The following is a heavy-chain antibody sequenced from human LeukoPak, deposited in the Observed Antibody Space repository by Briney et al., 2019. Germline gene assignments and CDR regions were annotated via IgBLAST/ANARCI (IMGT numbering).Heavy chain of an antibody. J-gene: IGHJ4*02. CDR1: GYTFTSFG. Sequence: GASVKVSCKASGYTFTSFGISWVRQAPGQGPEWMGWISAYNGNTNYVQKFQGRVTMTTDTSTNTAYMEMRSLKSDDRAVYYCARDLGLDKTMIFFDYWGQGTLVTVSS. V-gene: IGHV1-18*01. CDR3: ARDLGLDKTMIFFDY. CDR2: ISAYNGNT. D-gene: IGHD3/OR15-3a*01.